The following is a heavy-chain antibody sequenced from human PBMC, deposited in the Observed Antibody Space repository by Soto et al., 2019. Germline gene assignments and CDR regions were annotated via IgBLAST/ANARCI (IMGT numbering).Heavy chain of an antibody. CDR1: GFTFSSYA. Sequence: EVQLLESGGGLVQPGGSLRLSCAASGFTFSSYAMTWVRQAPGKGLEWVSALSGSGVSTYYADSVKGRFTISRDNSKNTLYLQMNSLRAEDWAVYYCAKGGGSKDFYETCCYYLYYYYAMDVWGQGTTVTVSS. CDR2: LSGSGVST. D-gene: IGHD3-22*01. J-gene: IGHJ6*02. CDR3: AKGGGSKDFYETCCYYLYYYYAMDV. V-gene: IGHV3-23*01.